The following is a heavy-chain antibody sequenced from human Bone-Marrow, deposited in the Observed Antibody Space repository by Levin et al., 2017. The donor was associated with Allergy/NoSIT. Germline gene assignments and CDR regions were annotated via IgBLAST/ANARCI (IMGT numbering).Heavy chain of an antibody. CDR1: GFTFSEHY. CDR3: VREERRISGPSDY. V-gene: IGHV3-11*01. D-gene: IGHD1-1*01. Sequence: PGGSLRLSCVASGFTFSEHYMSWIRQVPGKGLEWVSYISSNGNDLWYLDSVKGRFTISRDNAKNSLYLRMNSLRAEDTAVYYCVREERRISGPSDYWGQGTMVTVSS. J-gene: IGHJ4*02. CDR2: ISSNGNDL.